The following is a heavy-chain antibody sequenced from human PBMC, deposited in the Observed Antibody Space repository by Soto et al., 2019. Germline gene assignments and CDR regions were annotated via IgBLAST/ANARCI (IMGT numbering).Heavy chain of an antibody. CDR1: GYTFTAYS. D-gene: IGHD3-22*01. V-gene: IGHV1-2*05. Sequence: QVQLVQSGAEVKTPGASVKVSCKASGYTFTAYSIHWVRQAPGQGLEWMGGINPMSGGTHYAQRFQGRVTTTRDTAISTEYMELIGLTSYDTVVYYRAREVQEFTTASLAPSGQGTLVTVSS. CDR2: INPMSGGT. CDR3: AREVQEFTTASLAP. J-gene: IGHJ5*02.